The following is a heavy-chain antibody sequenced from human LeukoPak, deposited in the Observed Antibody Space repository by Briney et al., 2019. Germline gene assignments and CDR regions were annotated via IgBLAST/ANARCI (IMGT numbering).Heavy chain of an antibody. V-gene: IGHV3-48*01. J-gene: IGHJ3*02. CDR3: ARTPPPGGAFDI. Sequence: GGSLRLSCAASGFTFSSYSMNWVRQAPGKGLEWVSYISSSSSTIYYADSVKGRFTISRDNSKNTLYLQMNSLRAEDTAVYYCARTPPPGGAFDIWGQGTMVTVSS. CDR2: ISSSSSTI. D-gene: IGHD4-23*01. CDR1: GFTFSSYS.